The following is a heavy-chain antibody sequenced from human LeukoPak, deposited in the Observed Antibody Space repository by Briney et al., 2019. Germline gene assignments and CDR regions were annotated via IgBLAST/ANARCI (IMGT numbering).Heavy chain of an antibody. D-gene: IGHD6-13*01. CDR3: ARSVPYGTTWYGRSDF. CDR2: IRQDGNTK. Sequence: GGSLRLSCAASGFTFSSYNMNWVRQAPGKGLEWVANIRQDGNTKHYLDSVKGRFTISRDNAMNSLYLQMNSLRAEDTAIYYCARSVPYGTTWYGRSDFWGQGTQVTVSS. CDR1: GFTFSSYN. V-gene: IGHV3-7*03. J-gene: IGHJ4*02.